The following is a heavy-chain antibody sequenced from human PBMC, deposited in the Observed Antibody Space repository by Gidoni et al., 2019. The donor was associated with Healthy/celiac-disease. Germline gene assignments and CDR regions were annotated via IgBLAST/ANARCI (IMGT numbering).Heavy chain of an antibody. CDR2: INPSGGST. V-gene: IGHV1-46*01. D-gene: IGHD3-10*01. Sequence: EWMGIINPSGGSTSYAQKFQGRVTMTRDTSTSTVYMELSSLRSEDTAVYYCARDLVWFGELGGMDVWGQGTTVTVSS. J-gene: IGHJ6*02. CDR3: ARDLVWFGELGGMDV.